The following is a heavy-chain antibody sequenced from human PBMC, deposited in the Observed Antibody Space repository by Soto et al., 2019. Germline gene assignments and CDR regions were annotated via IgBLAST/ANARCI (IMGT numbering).Heavy chain of an antibody. D-gene: IGHD3-22*01. CDR2: IYHCGTT. CDR1: GFTVSSNY. CDR3: ARAKGRSYYYDSSGYYSDPPPDALDT. Sequence: GGSLRLSCAASGFTVSSNYMSWVRPDSGKGLEWVSVIYHCGTTYSADPVMGRFTITVDKTKNPQKLQMNSLRAEDTAVYYCARAKGRSYYYDSSGYYSDPPPDALDTCPQATMVSVTS. V-gene: IGHV3-53*01. J-gene: IGHJ3*02.